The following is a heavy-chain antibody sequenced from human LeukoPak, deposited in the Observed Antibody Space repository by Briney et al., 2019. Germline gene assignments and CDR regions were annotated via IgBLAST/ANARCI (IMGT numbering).Heavy chain of an antibody. V-gene: IGHV4-34*01. J-gene: IGHJ5*02. CDR1: GGSFSGYY. D-gene: IGHD3-22*01. Sequence: SETLSLTCAVYGGSFSGYYWSWIRQPPGKGLEWIGEINHSGSTNYNPSLKSRVTISVDTSKNQFSLKLSSVTAADTAVYYCARKSNYYDSSGYYYVNWFDPWGRGTLVTVSS. CDR2: INHSGST. CDR3: ARKSNYYDSSGYYYVNWFDP.